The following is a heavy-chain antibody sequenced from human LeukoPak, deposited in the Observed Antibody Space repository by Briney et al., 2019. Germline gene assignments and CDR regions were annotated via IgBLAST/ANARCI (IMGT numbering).Heavy chain of an antibody. V-gene: IGHV3-48*01. J-gene: IGHJ3*02. CDR1: GFTFSSYS. D-gene: IGHD4-17*01. Sequence: PGGSLRLSCAASGFTFSSYSMNWVRQAPGKGLEWVSYISSSSSTIYYADSVKGRFTFSRDNAKNSLYLQMNSLRAEDTAVYYCARVAPDYGEPLGDAFDIWGQGTMVTVSS. CDR2: ISSSSSTI. CDR3: ARVAPDYGEPLGDAFDI.